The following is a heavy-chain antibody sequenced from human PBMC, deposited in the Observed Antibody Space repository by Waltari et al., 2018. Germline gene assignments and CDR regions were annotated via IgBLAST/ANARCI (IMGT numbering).Heavy chain of an antibody. CDR1: GGSISSSSYY. CDR3: ATSIAVAGTGAFDI. D-gene: IGHD6-19*01. CDR2: IYYSGST. V-gene: IGHV4-39*01. J-gene: IGHJ3*02. Sequence: QLQLQESGPGLVKPSETLSLTCTVSGGSISSSSYYWGWIRQPPGKGLEWIGSIYYSGSTDYNPSLKSRVTIAVDTSKNQFSLKLSSVTAADTAVYYCATSIAVAGTGAFDIWGQGTMVTVSS.